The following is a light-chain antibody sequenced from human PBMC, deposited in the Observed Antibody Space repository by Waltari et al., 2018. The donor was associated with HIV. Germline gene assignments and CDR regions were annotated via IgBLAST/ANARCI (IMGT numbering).Light chain of an antibody. CDR2: KIS. CDR3: MQSTHWPGT. CDR1: QSLIYTDGNTY. V-gene: IGKV2-30*01. Sequence: EAVLTQSPVSLSVALGRPASISCRSSQSLIYTDGNTYLNWFHQRPGQSPRRLIYKISNRDSGVPDRFSGSGSVTDFTPHISRVEAEDLGIFYCMQSTHWPGTFGQGTKVEIQ. J-gene: IGKJ1*01.